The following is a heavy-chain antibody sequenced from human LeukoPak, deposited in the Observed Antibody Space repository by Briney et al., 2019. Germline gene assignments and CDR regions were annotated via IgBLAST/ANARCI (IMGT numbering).Heavy chain of an antibody. D-gene: IGHD3-9*01. CDR2: IYPGDSDT. CDR1: GYSFTSYW. CDR3: ATSYDILTGYCMEVAFDI. V-gene: IGHV5-51*01. J-gene: IGHJ3*02. Sequence: GESLKISCKGSGYSFTSYWIGWVRQMPGKGLEWMGIIYPGDSDTRYSPSFQGQVTISADKSISAAYLQWSSLKASDTAMYYCATSYDILTGYCMEVAFDIWGQGTMVTVSS.